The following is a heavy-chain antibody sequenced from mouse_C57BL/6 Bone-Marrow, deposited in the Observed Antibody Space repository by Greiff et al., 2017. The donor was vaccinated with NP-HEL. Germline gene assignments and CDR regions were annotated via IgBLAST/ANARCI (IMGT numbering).Heavy chain of an antibody. D-gene: IGHD2-12*01. Sequence: QVQLQQSDAELVKPGASVKLSCTASGYTFTGYTIPWMKQRPEQGLEWIGYIYPRDGSTNYNEKFKGKATFTADKSSSTAYMQLNSLTSEDSAVDFCARKFRDSYFFDYWGQGTTLTVSS. CDR2: IYPRDGST. J-gene: IGHJ2*01. CDR3: ARKFRDSYFFDY. CDR1: GYTFTGYT. V-gene: IGHV1-78*01.